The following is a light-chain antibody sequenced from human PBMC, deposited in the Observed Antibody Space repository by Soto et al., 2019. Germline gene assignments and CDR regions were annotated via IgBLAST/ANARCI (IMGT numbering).Light chain of an antibody. Sequence: QSALTQPRSVSGSPGQSVTISCTGTSIDVSGYNYVSWYQQHPGKAPKLMIYDVSKRPSGVPDRFSGSKSGNTASLTISGLQAEDEADYYCCSYAGSYTLYVFGTGTKLNVL. V-gene: IGLV2-11*01. J-gene: IGLJ1*01. CDR3: CSYAGSYTLYV. CDR1: SIDVSGYNY. CDR2: DVS.